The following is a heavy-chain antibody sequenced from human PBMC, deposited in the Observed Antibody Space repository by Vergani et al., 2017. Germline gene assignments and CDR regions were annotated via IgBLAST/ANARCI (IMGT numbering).Heavy chain of an antibody. CDR2: IWYDGSNK. Sequence: QVHLVESGGGVVQPGRSLRLSCAASGFTFSSYGMHWVRQAPGKGLEWVAVIWYDGSNKYYADSVKGRFTISRDNSKNTLYLQMNSLRAEDTAVYYCAREGGGTGTTSSFFDYWGQGTLVTVSS. CDR3: AREGGGTGTTSSFFDY. J-gene: IGHJ4*02. CDR1: GFTFSSYG. D-gene: IGHD1-7*01. V-gene: IGHV3-33*01.